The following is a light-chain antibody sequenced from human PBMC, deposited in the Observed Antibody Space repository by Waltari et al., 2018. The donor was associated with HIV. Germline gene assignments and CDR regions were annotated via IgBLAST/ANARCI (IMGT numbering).Light chain of an antibody. CDR3: CSYAGSSTWV. CDR1: RSDVESYNS. CDR2: DVS. Sequence: QSALTQPASVSGSPGQSITISCTGTRSDVESYNSVSWYQHNPGKAPKLIIYDVSKRPSGVSNHFSGSKSGNTASLTVSGLQAEDEADYYCCSYAGSSTWVFGGGTRLTVL. V-gene: IGLV2-23*02. J-gene: IGLJ3*02.